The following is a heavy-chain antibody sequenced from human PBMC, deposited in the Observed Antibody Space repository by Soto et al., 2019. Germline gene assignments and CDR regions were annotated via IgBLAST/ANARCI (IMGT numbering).Heavy chain of an antibody. V-gene: IGHV1-18*01. CDR1: GYTFTSYG. CDR2: ISAYNGNT. J-gene: IGHJ6*02. CDR3: ARDLVLMVDGKVYYYYGMDV. D-gene: IGHD2-8*01. Sequence: QVQLVQSGAEVKKPGASVKVSCKASGYTFTSYGISWVRQAPGQGLEWMGWISAYNGNTNYAQKLQGRVTMTTDTATSTAYMELRSLRSDDTAVYYCARDLVLMVDGKVYYYYGMDVWGQGSTVTGSS.